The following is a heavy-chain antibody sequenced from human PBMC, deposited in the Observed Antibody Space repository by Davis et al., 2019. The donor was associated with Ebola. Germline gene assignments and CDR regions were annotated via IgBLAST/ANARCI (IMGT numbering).Heavy chain of an antibody. D-gene: IGHD1-14*01. V-gene: IGHV1-8*01. J-gene: IGHJ6*02. CDR2: MNPNSGNT. CDR1: GYTFTNYD. CDR3: ARGRRYYYGMDV. Sequence: ASVKVSCKASGYTFTNYDINWVRQATGQGLEWMGWMNPNSGNTGYAQKFQGRVTMTRNTSISTAYMELSSLRSEDTAVYYCARGRRYYYGMDVWGQGTTVTVSS.